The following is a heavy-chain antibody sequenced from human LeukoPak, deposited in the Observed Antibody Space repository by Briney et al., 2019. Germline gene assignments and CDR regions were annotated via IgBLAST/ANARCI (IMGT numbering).Heavy chain of an antibody. Sequence: PGGSLRLSCAASGFTFGSYAMSWVRQAPGKGLEWVSAISGSGGSTYYADSVKGRFTISRDNSKNTLYLQMNSLRAEDTALYYCAKAGGSGSYGLQYYYYMDVWGKGTTVTVSS. CDR2: ISGSGGST. D-gene: IGHD3-10*01. CDR3: AKAGGSGSYGLQYYYYMDV. CDR1: GFTFGSYA. J-gene: IGHJ6*03. V-gene: IGHV3-23*01.